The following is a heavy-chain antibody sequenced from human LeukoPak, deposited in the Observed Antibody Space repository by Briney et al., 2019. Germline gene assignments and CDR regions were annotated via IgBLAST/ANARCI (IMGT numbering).Heavy chain of an antibody. Sequence: ETLSLTCSASGGSISSSSSYWGWIRQPPGKGLEWVSAISGSGGSTYYADSVKGRFTISRDNSKNTLYLQMNSLRAEDTAVYCCARDMTPYCSGGRCSLFDYWGQGTLVTVSS. CDR1: GGSISSSSSY. CDR2: ISGSGGST. D-gene: IGHD2-15*01. J-gene: IGHJ4*02. CDR3: ARDMTPYCSGGRCSLFDY. V-gene: IGHV3-23*01.